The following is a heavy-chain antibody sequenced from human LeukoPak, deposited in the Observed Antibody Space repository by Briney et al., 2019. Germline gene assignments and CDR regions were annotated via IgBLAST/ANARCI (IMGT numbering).Heavy chain of an antibody. J-gene: IGHJ5*02. D-gene: IGHD1-14*01. CDR2: ITPIFGSA. Sequence: GASVKVSCKASGVTFSTYVISWVRQAPGQGLEWMGGITPIFGSANYAQKFQGRVTITADESTSTAYMELSSLRSDDTAVYYCARDLGPPRSFDPWGQGTLVTVSS. V-gene: IGHV1-69*13. CDR1: GVTFSTYV. CDR3: ARDLGPPRSFDP.